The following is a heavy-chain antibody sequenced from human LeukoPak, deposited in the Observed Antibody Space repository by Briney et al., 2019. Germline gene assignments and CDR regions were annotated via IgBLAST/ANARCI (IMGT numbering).Heavy chain of an antibody. CDR2: INSDGSST. Sequence: TGGSLRLSCAASGFTFSSYWMHWVRQAPGKGLVWVSRINSDGSSTSYADSVKGRFTISRDNAKNTLYLQMNSLRAEDTAVYYCARGSSWNHYYYYMDVWGKGTTVTVSS. J-gene: IGHJ6*03. V-gene: IGHV3-74*01. CDR3: ARGSSWNHYYYYMDV. CDR1: GFTFSSYW. D-gene: IGHD6-13*01.